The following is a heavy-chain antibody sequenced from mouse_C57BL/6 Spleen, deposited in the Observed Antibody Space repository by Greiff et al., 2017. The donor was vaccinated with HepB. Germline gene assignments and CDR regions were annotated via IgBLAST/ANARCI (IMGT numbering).Heavy chain of an antibody. J-gene: IGHJ3*01. CDR3: ARISPFAY. CDR2: IYPGDGDT. V-gene: IGHV1-80*01. Sequence: VKLQESGAELVKPGASVKISCKASGYAFSSYWMNWVEQRPGKGLEWIGQIYPGDGDTNYNGKFKGKATLTADKSSSTAYMQLSSLTSEDSAVYFCARISPFAYWGQGTLVTVSA. CDR1: GYAFSSYW.